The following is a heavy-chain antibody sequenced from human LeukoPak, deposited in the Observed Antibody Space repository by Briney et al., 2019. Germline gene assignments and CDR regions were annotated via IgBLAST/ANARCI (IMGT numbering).Heavy chain of an antibody. J-gene: IGHJ3*02. Sequence: PGGSLRLSCEASGFIFNNFGMNWVRQAPGKGLEWLAVISYDGSNQYYADSVKGRFTVSRDNSKNTLYLQMNSLNSEDTSVYYCARVDDGDYLLDTAFDIWGQGTLATVSS. V-gene: IGHV3-30-3*01. CDR2: ISYDGSNQ. CDR3: ARVDDGDYLLDTAFDI. D-gene: IGHD4-17*01. CDR1: GFIFNNFG.